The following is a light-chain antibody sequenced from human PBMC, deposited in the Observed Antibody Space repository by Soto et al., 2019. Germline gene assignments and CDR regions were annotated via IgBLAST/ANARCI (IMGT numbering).Light chain of an antibody. Sequence: DIQRTQFPSSLSASVRDRVNTPGQASQNINNYLNWYQQKPGRAPKLLIYDASNLEAGVPSRFRGSGSGTDFTFTISRLQPEDIATYYCQQYENLPTFGQGTRLEIK. CDR2: DAS. V-gene: IGKV1-33*01. CDR1: QNINNY. J-gene: IGKJ5*01. CDR3: QQYENLPT.